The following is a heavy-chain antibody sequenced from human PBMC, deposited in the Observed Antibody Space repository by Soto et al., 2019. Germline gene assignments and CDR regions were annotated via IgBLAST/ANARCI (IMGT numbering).Heavy chain of an antibody. CDR2: ISGSGGST. Sequence: GGSLRLSCAASGFTFSSYAMSWVRQAPGKGLEWVSAISGSGGSTYYADSVKGRFTISRDNSKNTLYLQMNSLRAEDTAVYYCAKDLVNIVLMVYAILAGFDYWGQGTLVTVSS. D-gene: IGHD2-8*01. CDR3: AKDLVNIVLMVYAILAGFDY. V-gene: IGHV3-23*01. CDR1: GFTFSSYA. J-gene: IGHJ4*02.